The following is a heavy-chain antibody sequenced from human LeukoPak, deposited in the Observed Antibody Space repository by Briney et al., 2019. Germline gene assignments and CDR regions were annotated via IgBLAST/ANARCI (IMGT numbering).Heavy chain of an antibody. J-gene: IGHJ4*02. CDR1: GGSVSSGSYY. V-gene: IGHV4-61*01. CDR3: ARVVGDGYSEY. CDR2: ISYSGST. Sequence: SETLSLTCTVSGGSVSSGSYYWSWIRQPPGKGLEWIGYISYSGSTNYNPSLKSRVTISVDTSKNQLSLKLSSVTAADTAVYYCARVVGDGYSEYWGQGTLVTVSS. D-gene: IGHD5-24*01.